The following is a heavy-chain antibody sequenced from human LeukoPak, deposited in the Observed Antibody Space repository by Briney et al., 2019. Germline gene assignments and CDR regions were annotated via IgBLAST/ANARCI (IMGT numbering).Heavy chain of an antibody. CDR2: IYHSGST. V-gene: IGHV4-38-2*02. CDR1: GYSISSGYY. Sequence: SETLSLTCTVSGYSISSGYYWGWIRQPPGKGLEWIGSIYHSGSTYYNPSLKSRVTISVDTAKNQFSLKLSSVTAAATAVYYCASGYYYDSSGSDAVDIWGQGTMVTVSS. D-gene: IGHD3-22*01. J-gene: IGHJ3*02. CDR3: ASGYYYDSSGSDAVDI.